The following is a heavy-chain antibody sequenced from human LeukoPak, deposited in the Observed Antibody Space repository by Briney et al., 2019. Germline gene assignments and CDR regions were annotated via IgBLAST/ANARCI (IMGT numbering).Heavy chain of an antibody. CDR1: GFTFSSYG. Sequence: PGGSLRLSCAASGFTFSSYGMHWVRQAPGKGLEWVAFIWYDGSNKYYADSVKGRFTISRDNSKNTLYLQMNSLRAEDTAVYYCAKGGSSGWYSRSRTKYYFDSWGQGTLVTVSS. CDR2: IWYDGSNK. D-gene: IGHD6-19*01. CDR3: AKGGSSGWYSRSRTKYYFDS. V-gene: IGHV3-30*02. J-gene: IGHJ4*02.